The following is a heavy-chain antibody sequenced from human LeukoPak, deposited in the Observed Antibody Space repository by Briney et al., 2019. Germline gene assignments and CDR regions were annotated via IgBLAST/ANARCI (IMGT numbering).Heavy chain of an antibody. CDR1: GGSISSGSYY. CDR2: IYTSGST. J-gene: IGHJ4*02. CDR3: ATGITGSPRIDY. Sequence: PSQTLSLTCTVSGGSISSGSYYWSWIRQPAGKGLEWIGRIYTSGSTNYNPSLKSRVTISVDTSKNQFSLKMSSVTAADTAVYYCATGITGSPRIDYWGQGTLVTVSS. V-gene: IGHV4-61*02. D-gene: IGHD1-20*01.